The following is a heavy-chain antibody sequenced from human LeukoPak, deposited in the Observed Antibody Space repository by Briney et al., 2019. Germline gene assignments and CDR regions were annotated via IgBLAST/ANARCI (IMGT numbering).Heavy chain of an antibody. J-gene: IGHJ3*02. Sequence: GGSLRLSCAASGFTFSSYSMNWVRQAPGKGLEWVSYISSSSSTIYYADSVKGRFTISGDNAKNSLYLQMNSLRAEDTAVYYCARHDSGSYYVLVGAFDIWGQGTMVTVSS. CDR1: GFTFSSYS. V-gene: IGHV3-48*01. CDR2: ISSSSSTI. CDR3: ARHDSGSYYVLVGAFDI. D-gene: IGHD1-26*01.